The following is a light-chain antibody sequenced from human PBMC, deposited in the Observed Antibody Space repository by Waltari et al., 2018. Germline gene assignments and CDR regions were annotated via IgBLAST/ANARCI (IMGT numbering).Light chain of an antibody. J-gene: IGLJ3*02. Sequence: QLVLTKSPSASASLGASVKLTCTLSSGHSSNIVAWHQQQPEKGPRYLMKVNSDGSHSKGDEIPDRFSVSSSGAERYLTISTVQSEDEADYSCQTGGHGTWVFGGGTKLTVL. CDR3: QTGGHGTWV. CDR1: SGHSSNI. V-gene: IGLV4-69*02. CDR2: VNSDGSH.